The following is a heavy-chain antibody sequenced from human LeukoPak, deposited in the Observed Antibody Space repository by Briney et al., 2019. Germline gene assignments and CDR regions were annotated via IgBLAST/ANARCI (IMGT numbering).Heavy chain of an antibody. J-gene: IGHJ4*02. Sequence: SETLSLTCTVSGGSISSYYWSWIRQPPGKGLEWIGYIYYSGSANYNPSLKSRVTISVDTSKNQFSLKLSSVTAADTAVYYCARRWFGELLFDYWGQGTLVTVSS. V-gene: IGHV4-59*08. CDR3: ARRWFGELLFDY. D-gene: IGHD3-10*01. CDR1: GGSISSYY. CDR2: IYYSGSA.